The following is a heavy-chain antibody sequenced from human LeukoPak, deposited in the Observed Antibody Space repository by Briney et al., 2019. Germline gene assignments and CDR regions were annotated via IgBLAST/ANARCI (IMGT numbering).Heavy chain of an antibody. CDR2: IRQDGSEK. CDR3: ARAGYYGDDAFDL. CDR1: GFTIGSYW. Sequence: PGGSLRLSCAGSGFTIGSYWMSWVRQAPGKGLEWVANIRQDGSEKYYVDSVKGRLTISRDNAKISLYLQMNSLRAEDTGIYYCARAGYYGDDAFDLWGQGTMVTVSS. D-gene: IGHD2/OR15-2a*01. V-gene: IGHV3-7*01. J-gene: IGHJ3*01.